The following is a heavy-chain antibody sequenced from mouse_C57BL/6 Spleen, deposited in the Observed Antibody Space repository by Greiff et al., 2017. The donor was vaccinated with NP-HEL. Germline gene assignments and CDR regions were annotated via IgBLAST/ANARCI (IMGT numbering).Heavy chain of an antibody. J-gene: IGHJ1*03. V-gene: IGHV1-19*01. CDR2: INPYNGGT. CDR3: ARHYYGSSYWYFDV. CDR1: GYTFTDYY. Sequence: VQLQQSGPVLVKPGASVKMSCKASGYTFTDYYMNWVKQSHGKSLEWIGVINPYNGGTSYNQKFKGKATLTVDKSSITAYMELNSLTSEDSAVYYCARHYYGSSYWYFDVWGTGTTVTVS. D-gene: IGHD1-1*01.